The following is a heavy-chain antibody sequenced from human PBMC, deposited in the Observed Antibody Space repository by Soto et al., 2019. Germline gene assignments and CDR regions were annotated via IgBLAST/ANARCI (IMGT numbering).Heavy chain of an antibody. CDR3: SRGPPESAGV. D-gene: IGHD3-10*01. V-gene: IGHV1-8*02. CDR2: MDPNSGHT. Sequence: QVQLVQSGAEVKKPGASVKVSCKASGYTFTSSDINWVRQATGQGLEWMGWMDPNSGHTGYAQKFPGRVTMARAPSISTAYMEVSSPRFDDPAVYFCSRGPPESAGVWGQGTLVTVSS. J-gene: IGHJ4*02. CDR1: GYTFTSSD.